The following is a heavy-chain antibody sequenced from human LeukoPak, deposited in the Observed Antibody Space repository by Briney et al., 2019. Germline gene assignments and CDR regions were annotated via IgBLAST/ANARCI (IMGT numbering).Heavy chain of an antibody. CDR1: GFTFSSYA. CDR2: ISGSGGST. J-gene: IGHJ4*02. Sequence: GGSLRLSCAASGFTFSSYAMSWVRQAPGKGLEWVSAISGSGGSTYYADSVKGRFTISRDNSKNTLYLQMNSLRAEDTAVYYCAKRASGGSGWYGYFDYWGQGTLVTVSS. CDR3: AKRASGGSGWYGYFDY. V-gene: IGHV3-23*01. D-gene: IGHD6-19*01.